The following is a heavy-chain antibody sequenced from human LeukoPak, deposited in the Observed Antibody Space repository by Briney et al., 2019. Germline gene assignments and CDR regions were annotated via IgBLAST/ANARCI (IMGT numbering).Heavy chain of an antibody. V-gene: IGHV3-53*01. CDR3: ARLLPASRHYFDY. J-gene: IGHJ4*02. Sequence: GGSLRLSCAAYGLTVSSEYLAWVRQAPGKGLEWISAIYGAGATYYADSVEGRFTISRDTYNNALYLQMNSLRVEDTAVYHCARLLPASRHYFDYWGRGTPVTVSS. D-gene: IGHD6-6*01. CDR2: IYGAGAT. CDR1: GLTVSSEY.